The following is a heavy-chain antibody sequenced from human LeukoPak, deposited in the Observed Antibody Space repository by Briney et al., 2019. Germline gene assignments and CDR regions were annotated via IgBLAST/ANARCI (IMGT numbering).Heavy chain of an antibody. J-gene: IGHJ5*02. CDR3: ARGQRYNWFDP. CDR2: IYFSGST. V-gene: IGHV4-59*01. D-gene: IGHD4-17*01. CDR1: GASISRYY. Sequence: SETLSLTCTVSGASISRYYWSWVRQPPGKGLEWIGLIYFSGSTTYNPSLQSRVTMSVDTSKSQFSLKLGSVTAADTAVYYCARGQRYNWFDPWGQGTLVTVSS.